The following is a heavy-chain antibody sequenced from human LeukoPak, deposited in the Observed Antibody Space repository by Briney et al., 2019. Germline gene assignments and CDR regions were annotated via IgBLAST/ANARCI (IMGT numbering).Heavy chain of an antibody. CDR3: TSLNTGWYFSG. J-gene: IGHJ4*02. V-gene: IGHV3-72*01. CDR1: GLSFSDHY. D-gene: IGHD6-19*01. CDR2: IRNKANSYTT. Sequence: GGSLRLSCAASGLSFSDHYMDWVRQAPGKGLEWVGRIRNKANSYTTDYAASVKGRFTISRDDSKNSLYLQMNSLKTEDTALYYCTSLNTGWYFSGWGQGALVTVSS.